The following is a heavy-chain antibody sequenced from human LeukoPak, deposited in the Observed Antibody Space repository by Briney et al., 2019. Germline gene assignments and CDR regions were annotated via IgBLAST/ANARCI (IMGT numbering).Heavy chain of an antibody. V-gene: IGHV3-66*01. Sequence: GGSLRLSCAASGFTVSTNYMSWVRHTPGKGLEWVSLIYSGGSTYYADSVKGRFTISRDNSKNTLYLQMNSLRAEDTTVYYCASRDKGYYYGMDVWGQGTTVTVSS. CDR1: GFTVSTNY. CDR2: IYSGGST. J-gene: IGHJ6*02. D-gene: IGHD5-24*01. CDR3: ASRDKGYYYGMDV.